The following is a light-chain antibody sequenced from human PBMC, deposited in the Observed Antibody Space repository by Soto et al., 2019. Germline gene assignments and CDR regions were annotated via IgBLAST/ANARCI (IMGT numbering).Light chain of an antibody. CDR3: QQSYSTPIT. CDR1: QSISSY. V-gene: IGKV1-39*01. CDR2: AAS. Sequence: EIQMTQSPSSLSASVGDRVTITCRASQSISSYFNRYQQKTGKAPKLLTYAASSLQSGVPTRFSGSGSGTDFTLTISSLQPEDFATYYCQQSYSTPITFGHGTRLEI. J-gene: IGKJ5*01.